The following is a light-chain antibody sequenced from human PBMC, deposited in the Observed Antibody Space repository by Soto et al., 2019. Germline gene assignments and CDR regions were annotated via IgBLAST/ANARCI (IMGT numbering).Light chain of an antibody. J-gene: IGKJ5*01. CDR1: QSISSW. CDR2: DAS. V-gene: IGKV1-5*01. CDR3: QQYNSYWVT. Sequence: IQLTQSPSTLPASVGDRVTITCRASQSISSWLAWYQQKPGKAPKLLIYDASSLESGVPSRFSGSGSGTEFTLTISSLQPDDFATYYCQQYNSYWVTFGQGTRLEI.